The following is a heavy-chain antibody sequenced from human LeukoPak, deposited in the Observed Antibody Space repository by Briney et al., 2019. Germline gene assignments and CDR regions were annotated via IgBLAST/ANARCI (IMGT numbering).Heavy chain of an antibody. V-gene: IGHV4-59*01. CDR1: GGSISSYY. CDR3: ARGVYIAAAQYAY. Sequence: SETLSLTCTVSGGSISSYYWSWIRQPPGKGLEWIGHIYYSATTNYNPSLKSRVTISVDTSKNQFSLKLSSVTAADTAVYYCARGVYIAAAQYAYWGREPWSPSPQ. J-gene: IGHJ4*02. CDR2: IYYSATT. D-gene: IGHD6-13*01.